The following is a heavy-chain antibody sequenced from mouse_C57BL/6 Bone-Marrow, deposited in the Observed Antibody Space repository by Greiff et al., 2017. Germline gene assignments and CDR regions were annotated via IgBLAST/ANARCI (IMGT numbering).Heavy chain of an antibody. J-gene: IGHJ2*01. CDR3: ARAGPLGRSFDY. V-gene: IGHV1-55*01. CDR1: GYTFTSYW. Sequence: VQLQQSGAELVKPGASMKMSCKASGYTFTSYWITWVKQRPGQGLEWIGDIYPTSGRTNYNEKFKSKAILTVDTSSNTAYMQLSSLTSEDSAVFYCARAGPLGRSFDYWGQGTTLTVSS. CDR2: IYPTSGRT. D-gene: IGHD4-1*01.